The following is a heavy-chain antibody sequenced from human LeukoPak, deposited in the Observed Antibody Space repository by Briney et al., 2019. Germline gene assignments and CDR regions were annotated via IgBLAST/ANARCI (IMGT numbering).Heavy chain of an antibody. Sequence: ASVKVSCEVSGYTLTELSMHWVRQAPGKGLEWMGGFDPEDGETIYAQKFQGRVTMTEDTSTDTAYMELSSLRSEDTAVYYCATDQGAYYDFWSGYYIWGQGTLVTVSS. CDR1: GYTLTELS. CDR3: ATDQGAYYDFWSGYYI. D-gene: IGHD3-3*01. J-gene: IGHJ4*02. V-gene: IGHV1-24*01. CDR2: FDPEDGET.